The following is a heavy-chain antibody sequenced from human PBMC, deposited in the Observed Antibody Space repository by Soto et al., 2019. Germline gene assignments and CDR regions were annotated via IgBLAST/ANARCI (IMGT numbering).Heavy chain of an antibody. V-gene: IGHV1-46*01. CDR1: GYTFTSYY. CDR2: INPSGGST. CDR3: ARDGTHILEWLLRNRYNWFDP. Sequence: ASVKVSCKASGYTFTSYYMHWVRQAPGQGLEWMGIINPSGGSTSYAQKFQGRVTMTRDTSTSTVYMELSSLRSEDTAVYYCARDGTHILEWLLRNRYNWFDPWGQGTLVTV. J-gene: IGHJ5*02. D-gene: IGHD3-3*01.